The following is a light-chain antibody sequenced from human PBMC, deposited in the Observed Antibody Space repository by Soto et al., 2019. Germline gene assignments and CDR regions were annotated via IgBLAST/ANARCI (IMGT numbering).Light chain of an antibody. CDR3: QQSYSLPRT. V-gene: IGKV1-39*01. CDR2: AAS. Sequence: DIQMIQSPSSLSASVGDRVTITCRASQSVSGSLSWYQQKPGKAPNLLIYAASSLQSGVPSRFSGSGSGTDFTLTISTLQPEDFATYYCQQSYSLPRTFGQGTKVEVK. J-gene: IGKJ1*01. CDR1: QSVSGS.